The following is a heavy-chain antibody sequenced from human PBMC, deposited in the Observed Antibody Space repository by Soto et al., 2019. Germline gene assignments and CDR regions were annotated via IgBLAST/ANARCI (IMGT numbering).Heavy chain of an antibody. Sequence: QLQLQESGSGLVKPSQTLSLTCAVSGGSISSGGYSWSWIRQPPGKGLEWIGYIYHSGSTYYNPSLKSRVTISVDRSKNQFSLKLSSVTAAATAVYYCARMRSPHYFDYWGQGTLVTVSS. CDR2: IYHSGST. CDR1: GGSISSGGYS. CDR3: ARMRSPHYFDY. V-gene: IGHV4-30-2*01. J-gene: IGHJ4*02.